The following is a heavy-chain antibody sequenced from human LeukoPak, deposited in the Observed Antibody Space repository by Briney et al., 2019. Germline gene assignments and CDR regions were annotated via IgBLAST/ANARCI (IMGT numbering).Heavy chain of an antibody. CDR2: IYSSGST. J-gene: IGHJ4*02. Sequence: SETLSLTCTVSGESINSFYWSWIRRPAGKGLEWIGRIYSSGSTNYNPSLKSRVTMSVDTSKNQFSLKLSSVTAADTAVYYCARGSYYFYYFDYWGQGTLVTVSS. CDR1: GESINSFY. V-gene: IGHV4-4*07. CDR3: ARGSYYFYYFDY. D-gene: IGHD3-22*01.